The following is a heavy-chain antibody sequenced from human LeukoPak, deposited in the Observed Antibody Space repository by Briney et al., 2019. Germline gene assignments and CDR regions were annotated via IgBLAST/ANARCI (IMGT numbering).Heavy chain of an antibody. CDR1: GGSISSYY. J-gene: IGHJ4*02. CDR3: ARPLYSSSPNFDY. V-gene: IGHV4-59*08. CDR2: IYYSGST. Sequence: PSETLSLTCTVSGGSISSYYWSWIRQPPGKGLEWIGYIYYSGSTNYNPSLKSRVTISVDTSKNQFSLKLSSVTAADTAVYYCARPLYSSSPNFDYWGQGTLVTVSS. D-gene: IGHD6-6*01.